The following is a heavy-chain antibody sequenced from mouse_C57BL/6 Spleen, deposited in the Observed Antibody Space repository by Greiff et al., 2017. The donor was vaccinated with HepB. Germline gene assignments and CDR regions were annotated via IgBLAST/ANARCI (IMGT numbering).Heavy chain of an antibody. J-gene: IGHJ2*01. CDR3: ARWAGTEGYFDY. CDR2: IDPSDSYT. D-gene: IGHD4-1*01. CDR1: GYTFTSYW. Sequence: QVQLQQSGAELVRPGPSVKLSCKASGYTFTSYWMHWVKQRPGQGLEWIGVIDPSDSYTNYNQKFKGKATLTVDTSSSTAYMQLSSLTSEDSAVYYCARWAGTEGYFDYWGQGTTLTVSS. V-gene: IGHV1-59*01.